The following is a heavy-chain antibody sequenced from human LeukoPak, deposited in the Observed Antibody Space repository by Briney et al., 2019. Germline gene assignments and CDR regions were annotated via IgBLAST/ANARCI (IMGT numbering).Heavy chain of an antibody. D-gene: IGHD2-15*01. V-gene: IGHV1-18*01. J-gene: IGHJ3*02. Sequence: GASVKVSCKASGYTFTSYGISWVRQAPGQGLEWMGWISAYNGNTNYAQKLQGRVTMTTDTSTSTAYMELRSLRSDDTAVYYCARRDCSGGSCYSVFDFFAFDIWGQGTMVTVSS. CDR2: ISAYNGNT. CDR1: GYTFTSYG. CDR3: ARRDCSGGSCYSVFDFFAFDI.